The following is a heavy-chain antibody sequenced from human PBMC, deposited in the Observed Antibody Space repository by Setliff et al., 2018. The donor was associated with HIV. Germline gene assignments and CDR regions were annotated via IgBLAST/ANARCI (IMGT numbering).Heavy chain of an antibody. CDR2: INHSGIT. Sequence: KSSETLRLSCAASGFTFSTYSMNWVRQPPGKGLEWIGEINHSGITNYNPSLKSRVTISLDTSKNQLSLSLTSVTAADTAVYYCARVRLTMIMMVDYFEQWGQGTLVTVSS. V-gene: IGHV4-34*01. CDR1: GFTFSTYS. J-gene: IGHJ4*02. D-gene: IGHD3-22*01. CDR3: ARVRLTMIMMVDYFEQ.